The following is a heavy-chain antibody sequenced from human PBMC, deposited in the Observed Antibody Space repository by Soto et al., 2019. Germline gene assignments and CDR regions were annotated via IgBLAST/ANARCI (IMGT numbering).Heavy chain of an antibody. CDR3: ATTFDSSGYYHNFGRDV. CDR1: GASINTVPYY. CDR2: VYYSGFT. D-gene: IGHD3-22*01. V-gene: IGHV4-39*01. Sequence: QLQLRESGPGLVKPSGTLSLPCTVSGASINTVPYYWGWIRQSPVKGLEWIGSVYYSGFTYYNPSLKSRVTISLDTSKNQFSLEVSAVTAAETALYYCATTFDSSGYYHNFGRDVWGQGTTVTVSS. J-gene: IGHJ6*02.